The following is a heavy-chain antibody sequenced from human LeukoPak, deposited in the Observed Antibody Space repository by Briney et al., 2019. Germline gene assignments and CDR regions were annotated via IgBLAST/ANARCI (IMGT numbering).Heavy chain of an antibody. V-gene: IGHV4-59*11. Sequence: SETLSLTCTVSGGSISSHYWSWIRQPPGKGLEWIGYIYYSGSTNYNPSLKSRVTIPVDTSKNQFSLELSSVTAADTAVYYCARRMRGDSSGYYYFDYWGQGTLVTVSS. CDR1: GGSISSHY. D-gene: IGHD3-22*01. CDR2: IYYSGST. CDR3: ARRMRGDSSGYYYFDY. J-gene: IGHJ4*02.